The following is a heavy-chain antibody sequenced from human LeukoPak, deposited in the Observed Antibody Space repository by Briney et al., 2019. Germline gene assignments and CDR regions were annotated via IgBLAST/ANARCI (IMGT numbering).Heavy chain of an antibody. Sequence: RPSETLSLACTVSGGSISSGSYYWSWIRQPAGKGLEWIGYIYYSGSTNYNPSLKSRVTISVDTSKNQFSLKLSSVTAADTAVYYCARGGPGCSSTSCYGYWGQGTLVTVSS. CDR3: ARGGPGCSSTSCYGY. D-gene: IGHD2-2*01. CDR1: GGSISSGSYY. CDR2: IYYSGST. J-gene: IGHJ4*02. V-gene: IGHV4-61*10.